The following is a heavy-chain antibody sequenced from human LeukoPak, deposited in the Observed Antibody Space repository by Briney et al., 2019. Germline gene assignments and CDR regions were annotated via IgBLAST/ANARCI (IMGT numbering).Heavy chain of an antibody. J-gene: IGHJ4*02. CDR3: ARHDTSGYYYPY. CDR2: IYYSGST. D-gene: IGHD3-22*01. Sequence: SETLSRTCTVSGGSISSSGYYWGWIRQPPGKGLDWIGSIYYSGSTYYNPSLKSRVTISVDTSKNQFSLKLSSVTAADTAVYYCARHDTSGYYYPYWGQGTLVTVSS. V-gene: IGHV4-39*01. CDR1: GGSISSSGYY.